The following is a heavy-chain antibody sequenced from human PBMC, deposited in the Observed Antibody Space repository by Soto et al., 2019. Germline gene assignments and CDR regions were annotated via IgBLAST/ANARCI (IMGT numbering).Heavy chain of an antibody. CDR3: AREALAGSGSYSEGTDY. Sequence: EVQLVESGGGLVQPGGSLRLSCAASGFTFSSYSMNWVRQAPGKGLEWVSYISSSSSTIYYADSVKGRFTISRDNAKNPLYVRRNGVRAADTAVNYRAREALAGSGSYSEGTDYWGQGTLVTVSS. J-gene: IGHJ4*02. CDR1: GFTFSSYS. CDR2: ISSSSSTI. V-gene: IGHV3-48*01. D-gene: IGHD3-10*01.